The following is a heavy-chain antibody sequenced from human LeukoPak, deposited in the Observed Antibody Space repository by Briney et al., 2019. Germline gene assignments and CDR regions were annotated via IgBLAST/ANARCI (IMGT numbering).Heavy chain of an antibody. CDR1: GGSISSYY. Sequence: SETLSLTCTVSGGSISSYYWSWTRQPPGKGQEWIGDIYYSGNTNYNPSLKSRVTISVHTSKTQFSLKLSSVTAADTAVYYCARAVVVPAATNWYFDLWGRGTLVTVSS. CDR2: IYYSGNT. D-gene: IGHD2-2*01. J-gene: IGHJ2*01. CDR3: ARAVVVPAATNWYFDL. V-gene: IGHV4-59*12.